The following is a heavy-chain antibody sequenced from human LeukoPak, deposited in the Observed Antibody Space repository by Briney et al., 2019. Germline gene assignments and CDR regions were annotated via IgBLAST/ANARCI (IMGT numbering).Heavy chain of an antibody. D-gene: IGHD6-13*01. CDR3: ARDGVEQLDYYFDS. V-gene: IGHV3-21*05. J-gene: IGHJ4*02. CDR1: GFSFSSYS. Sequence: GGSLRLSCAASGFSFSSYSMNWVRQAPGKGLEWVTYISPSSSDIYSADSVKGRFTMSRDNAKNIVYLQMNSLRAEDRAIYYCARDGVEQLDYYFDSWGQGTLVTVSS. CDR2: ISPSSSDI.